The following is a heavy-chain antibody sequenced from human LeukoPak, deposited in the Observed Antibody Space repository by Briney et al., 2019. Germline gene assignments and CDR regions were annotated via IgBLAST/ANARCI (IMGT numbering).Heavy chain of an antibody. Sequence: GGSLRLSCAASGFTFSSYEMNWVRQAPGKGLEWVSSISSSSSYIYYADSVKGRFTISRDNAKNSLYLQMNSLRAEDTAVYYCASHGGRGYWGQGTLVTVSS. CDR2: ISSSSSYI. CDR1: GFTFSSYE. J-gene: IGHJ4*02. D-gene: IGHD4-23*01. CDR3: ASHGGRGY. V-gene: IGHV3-21*01.